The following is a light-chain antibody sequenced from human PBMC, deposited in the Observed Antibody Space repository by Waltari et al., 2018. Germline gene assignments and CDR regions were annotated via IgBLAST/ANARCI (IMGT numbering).Light chain of an antibody. CDR2: EVN. Sequence: QSALTQPASVSGYPGQSITISCTGSSRDVGGYNYVSWYQQYPGKVPKIMIYEVNNRPSGVSSRFSGSKSGNTASLTISGLQADDEADYYCSSFTSRHLYVFGTGTAVTVL. V-gene: IGLV2-14*01. CDR1: SRDVGGYNY. J-gene: IGLJ1*01. CDR3: SSFTSRHLYV.